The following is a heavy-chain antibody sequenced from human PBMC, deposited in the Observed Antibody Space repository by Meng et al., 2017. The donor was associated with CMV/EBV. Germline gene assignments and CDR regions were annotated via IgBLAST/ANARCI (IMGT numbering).Heavy chain of an antibody. CDR2: IYYSGST. J-gene: IGHJ4*02. CDR3: VRENLIVGATNFDY. Sequence: SETLSLTCTVSGGSISSSSYYWGWIRQPPGKGLEWIGSIYYSGSTYYNPSLKSRVTISVDTSKNQFSLKLSSVTAADTAVYYCVRENLIVGATNFDYWGQGTLVTVSS. D-gene: IGHD1-26*01. CDR1: GGSISSSSYY. V-gene: IGHV4-39*07.